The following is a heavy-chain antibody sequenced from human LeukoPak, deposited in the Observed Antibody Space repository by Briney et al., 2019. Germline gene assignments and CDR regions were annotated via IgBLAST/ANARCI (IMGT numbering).Heavy chain of an antibody. D-gene: IGHD6-19*01. CDR3: AGDPALAVGGTNFDY. V-gene: IGHV3-48*03. CDR2: ISSSGRSI. Sequence: GWSLRLSCAASGFTFSNYEMNWVRQAPGKGREWVSYISSSGRSIYNAASVKGRFSISRDNAKNSLFLQMYILTAEDTAVYYCAGDPALAVGGTNFDYCGQGTLVTVSS. CDR1: GFTFSNYE. J-gene: IGHJ4*02.